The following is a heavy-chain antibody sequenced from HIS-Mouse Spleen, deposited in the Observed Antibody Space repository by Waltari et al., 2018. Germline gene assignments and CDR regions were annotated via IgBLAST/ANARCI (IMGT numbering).Heavy chain of an antibody. CDR1: GDRVSSNRAA. D-gene: IGHD6-19*01. J-gene: IGHJ4*02. CDR3: ARWAVSSGWYFDY. Sequence: QVQLQQSGPGLVKPSQPLSLTCAISGDRVSSNRAAWNWIRQSPSRGLEWLGRTYYRSKWYNDYAVSVKSRITINPDTSKSQFSLQLNSVTPEDTAVYYCARWAVSSGWYFDYWGQGTLVTVSS. CDR2: TYYRSKWYN. V-gene: IGHV6-1*01.